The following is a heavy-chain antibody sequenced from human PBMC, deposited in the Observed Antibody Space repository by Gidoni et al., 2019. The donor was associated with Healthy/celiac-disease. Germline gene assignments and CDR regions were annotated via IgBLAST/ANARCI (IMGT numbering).Heavy chain of an antibody. J-gene: IGHJ5*02. Sequence: QVQLVESGGGVVQPGRSLRLSCAASGFTFSCYGMHWVRQAPGKGLEWVAVIWYDGSNKYYADSVKGRFTISRDNSKNTLYLQMNSLRAEDTAVYYCARDSGIQLCFGMGNWFDPWGQGTLVTVSS. CDR3: ARDSGIQLCFGMGNWFDP. CDR2: IWYDGSNK. CDR1: GFTFSCYG. D-gene: IGHD5-18*01. V-gene: IGHV3-33*01.